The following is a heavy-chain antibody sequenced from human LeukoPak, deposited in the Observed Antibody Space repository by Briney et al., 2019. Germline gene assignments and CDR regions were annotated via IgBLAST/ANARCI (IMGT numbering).Heavy chain of an antibody. V-gene: IGHV3-30*02. CDR2: IRYDGSNK. J-gene: IGHJ3*02. Sequence: GRSLRLSCAASGFTFSSYGMHWVRQAPGKGLEWVAFIRYDGSNKYYADSVKGRFTISRDNSKNTLYLQMNSLRAEDTAVYYCAKDLRAPDAFDIWGQGTMVTVSS. CDR3: AKDLRAPDAFDI. CDR1: GFTFSSYG. D-gene: IGHD1-26*01.